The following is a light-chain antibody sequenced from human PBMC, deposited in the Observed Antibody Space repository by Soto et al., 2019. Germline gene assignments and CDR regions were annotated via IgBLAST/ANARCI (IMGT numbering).Light chain of an antibody. J-gene: IGLJ2*01. CDR2: VNSDGSH. V-gene: IGLV4-69*01. CDR1: GGHSSYA. Sequence: QSVLTQSPSASASLGASVKLTCTLSGGHSSYAIAWHQQQPEKGPRYLMKVNSDGSHSKGDGIPDRFSGSSSGAERYPTISSLRSEDEADYYGQPWGTRIVVFGGGTKRTVL. CDR3: QPWGTRIVV.